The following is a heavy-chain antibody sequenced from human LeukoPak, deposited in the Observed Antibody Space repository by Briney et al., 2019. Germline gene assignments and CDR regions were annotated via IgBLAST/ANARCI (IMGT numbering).Heavy chain of an antibody. V-gene: IGHV4-39*07. CDR1: GGSISSSSYY. CDR3: AREVSDGSCYSY. CDR2: IYYSGST. D-gene: IGHD2-15*01. Sequence: SETLSLTCTVSGGSISSSSYYWGWIRQPPGKGLEWIGSIYYSGSTYYNPSLKSRVTISVDTSKNQFSLKLSSVTAADTAVYYCAREVSDGSCYSYWGQGTLVTVSS. J-gene: IGHJ4*02.